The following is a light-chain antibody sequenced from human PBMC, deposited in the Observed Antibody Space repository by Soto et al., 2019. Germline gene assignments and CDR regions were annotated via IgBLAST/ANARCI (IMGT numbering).Light chain of an antibody. CDR1: SSDVGDYNY. Sequence: QSALTQPASVSGSPGQSITISCTGTSSDVGDYNYVSWYQQHLGKAPKLIIYGVSNRPSGISNRFSGSKSGNTASLTISGLQAEDEADYYCSSYTSTNTLVFGGGTKLTVL. J-gene: IGLJ2*01. CDR2: GVS. CDR3: SSYTSTNTLV. V-gene: IGLV2-14*01.